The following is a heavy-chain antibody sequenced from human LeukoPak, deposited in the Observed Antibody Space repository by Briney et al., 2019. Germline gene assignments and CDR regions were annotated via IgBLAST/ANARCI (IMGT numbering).Heavy chain of an antibody. CDR2: VNGNNGNT. D-gene: IGHD1-26*01. J-gene: IGHJ5*02. CDR1: GFTFSTYG. Sequence: ASVKVSCKTSGFTFSTYGITWVQQAPGQGLEWLGWVNGNNGNTEYAQNVQDRVAVTTDTSSNTVHLELSGLRSDDTAVYYCARAPLLQDWFHPWGQGTLVIVSS. CDR3: ARAPLLQDWFHP. V-gene: IGHV1-18*04.